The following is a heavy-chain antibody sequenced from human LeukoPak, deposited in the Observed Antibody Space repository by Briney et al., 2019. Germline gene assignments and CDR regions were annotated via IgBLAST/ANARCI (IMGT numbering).Heavy chain of an antibody. Sequence: GGSLRLSCAASGFTFSSHGIHWVRQAPGKGLEWVAFIRDDGSSKYNVDSVKGRFPLSRENSKNTVYLQMSSLRAEDTDVYYCAKDMGGLLAKHYLDYWGQGTLITVSS. CDR1: GFTFSSHG. CDR2: IRDDGSSK. V-gene: IGHV3-30*02. CDR3: AKDMGGLLAKHYLDY. J-gene: IGHJ4*02. D-gene: IGHD1-26*01.